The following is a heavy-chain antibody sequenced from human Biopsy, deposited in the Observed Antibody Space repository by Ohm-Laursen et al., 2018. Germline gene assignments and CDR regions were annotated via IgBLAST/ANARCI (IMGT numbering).Heavy chain of an antibody. J-gene: IGHJ4*02. CDR2: MLHSGHS. Sequence: SDTLSLTCTVSGDSIKNDAWSWIRQFPGKGLEWLGYMLHSGHSDYNPSLERRLTLSIDASKNQISLNLRSVTAADTAIYYCARHFESTAIFDYWGQGALITVSS. CDR1: GDSIKNDA. CDR3: ARHFESTAIFDY. V-gene: IGHV4-59*08. D-gene: IGHD5/OR15-5a*01.